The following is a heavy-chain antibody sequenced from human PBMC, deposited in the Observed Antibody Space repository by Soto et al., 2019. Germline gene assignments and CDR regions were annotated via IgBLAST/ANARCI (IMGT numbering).Heavy chain of an antibody. D-gene: IGHD3-22*01. J-gene: IGHJ4*02. V-gene: IGHV1-2*02. CDR3: ARAYQKETMIVVVPPIGIDY. CDR2: INPNSGGT. Sequence: QVQLVQSGAEVKKPGASVKVSCKASGYTFTGYYMHWVRQAPGQGLEWMGWINPNSGGTNYAQKFQGRVTMTRDTSISTAYMELSRLRSDDTAVYYCARAYQKETMIVVVPPIGIDYWGQGTLVTVSS. CDR1: GYTFTGYY.